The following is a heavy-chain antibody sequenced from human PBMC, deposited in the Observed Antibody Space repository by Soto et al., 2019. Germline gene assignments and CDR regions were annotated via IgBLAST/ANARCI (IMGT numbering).Heavy chain of an antibody. CDR3: TVNDILTGYYTIPPEPRIDY. V-gene: IGHV3-49*03. CDR2: IRSKAYGGTT. CDR1: GFTFGDYA. J-gene: IGHJ4*02. D-gene: IGHD3-9*01. Sequence: EVQLVESGGGLVQPGRSLRLSCTASGFTFGDYAMSWFRQAPGKGLEWVGFIRSKAYGGTTEYAASVKGRFTISRDDSKSIAYLQMNSLKTEDTAVYYCTVNDILTGYYTIPPEPRIDYWGQGTLVTVSS.